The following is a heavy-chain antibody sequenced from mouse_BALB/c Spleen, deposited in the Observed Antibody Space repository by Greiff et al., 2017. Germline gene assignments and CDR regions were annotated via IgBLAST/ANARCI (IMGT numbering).Heavy chain of an antibody. D-gene: IGHD1-1*01. CDR1: GYTFTSYW. CDR2: IYPGNSDT. CDR3: TGYYYGSSCWFAY. Sequence: EVQLQQSGTVLARPGASVKMSCKASGYTFTSYWMHWVKQRPGQGLEWIGAIYPGNSDTSYNQKFKGKAKLTAVTSTSTAYMELSSLTNEDSAVYYCTGYYYGSSCWFAYWGQGTLVTVSA. J-gene: IGHJ3*01. V-gene: IGHV1-5*01.